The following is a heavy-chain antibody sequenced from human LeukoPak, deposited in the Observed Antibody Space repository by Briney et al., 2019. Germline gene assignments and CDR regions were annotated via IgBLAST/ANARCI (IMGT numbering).Heavy chain of an antibody. D-gene: IGHD3-3*01. V-gene: IGHV3-23*01. CDR2: ITGSGGST. J-gene: IGHJ4*02. CDR3: ANYFWSGYNDY. Sequence: GGSLRLSCAASGFTFSNAWMTWVRQAPGKGLEWVSAITGSGGSTFYADSVKGRFTISRDNSKNTLYLQMNSLRAEDTAVYYCANYFWSGYNDYWGQGTLVTVSS. CDR1: GFTFSNAW.